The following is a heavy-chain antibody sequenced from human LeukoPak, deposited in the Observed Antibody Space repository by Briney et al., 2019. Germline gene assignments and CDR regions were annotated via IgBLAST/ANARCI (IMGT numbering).Heavy chain of an antibody. J-gene: IGHJ4*02. V-gene: IGHV3-33*01. D-gene: IGHD3-22*01. CDR2: IWYDGSNK. Sequence: PGRSLRLSCAASGFTFSSYDMHWVRQAPGKGLEWVALIWYDGSNKYYADSVKGRFTISRDNSKNTVYLQMNSLRAEDTAVYYCARDGRDSSGYYYPPDFWGQGTLVTVSS. CDR3: ARDGRDSSGYYYPPDF. CDR1: GFTFSSYD.